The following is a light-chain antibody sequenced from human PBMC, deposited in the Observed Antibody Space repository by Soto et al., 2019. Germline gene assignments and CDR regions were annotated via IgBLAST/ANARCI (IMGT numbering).Light chain of an antibody. CDR1: QSVTTN. CDR3: QQYHNWYPIT. Sequence: EAVMTQSPVTLSVSPGDRATLSCRASQSVTTNLAWYQQKPGQAPRLLIYSASTRAAGVPDRFSGSGSGTEFSLPIISLQSADFAVSYCQQYHNWYPITFGGGTKVEIK. CDR2: SAS. V-gene: IGKV3-15*01. J-gene: IGKJ4*01.